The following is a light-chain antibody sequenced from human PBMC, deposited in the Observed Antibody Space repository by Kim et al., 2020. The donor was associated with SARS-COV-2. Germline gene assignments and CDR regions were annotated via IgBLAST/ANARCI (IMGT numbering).Light chain of an antibody. CDR3: QQRSNWPLT. J-gene: IGKJ4*01. CDR1: QSVSSS. CDR2: DSS. Sequence: EIVMTQSPATLSLSPGERATLSCRASQSVSSSLAWYQQKSGQPPRLLIYDSSNRATGIPARFSGSGSGTDFTLTISSLEPEDFAVYYCQQRSNWPLTFGGGTKVDIK. V-gene: IGKV3-11*01.